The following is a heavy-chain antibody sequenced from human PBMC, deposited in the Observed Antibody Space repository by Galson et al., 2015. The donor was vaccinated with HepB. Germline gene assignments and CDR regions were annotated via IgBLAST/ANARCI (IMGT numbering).Heavy chain of an antibody. CDR3: AKDQGVYYYYFMDV. CDR2: ISWNSDNI. V-gene: IGHV3-9*01. CDR1: GFTFDNYA. Sequence: SLRLSCAASGFTFDNYAMHWVRLAPGKGLEWVSGISWNSDNIVYADSVKGRFTISRDNAKNSLYLQMNSLRAEDTALYYCAKDQGVYYYYFMDVWGKGTTVTVSS. D-gene: IGHD3-10*01. J-gene: IGHJ6*03.